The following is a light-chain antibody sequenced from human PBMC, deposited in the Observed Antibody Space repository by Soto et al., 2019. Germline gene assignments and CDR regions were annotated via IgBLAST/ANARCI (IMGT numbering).Light chain of an antibody. V-gene: IGKV3-20*01. Sequence: EIVFTQSPGTLYLSPGERATLSCRASQSVSNNYLAWPQQKPGQAPRLLIYGASNRATGIPDRFSGSGSGTDFTLTISRLEPEDFAVDYCQQYGSSGTFGQGTKVDI. CDR1: QSVSNNY. J-gene: IGKJ1*01. CDR3: QQYGSSGT. CDR2: GAS.